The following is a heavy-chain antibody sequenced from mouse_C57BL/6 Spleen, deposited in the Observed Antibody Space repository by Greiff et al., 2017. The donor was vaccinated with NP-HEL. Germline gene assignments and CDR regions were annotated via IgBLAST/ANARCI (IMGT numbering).Heavy chain of an antibody. CDR3: ARGGGSSYRYFDV. CDR2: INPNYGTT. J-gene: IGHJ1*03. D-gene: IGHD1-1*01. Sequence: VQLKQSGPELVKPGASVKISCKASGYSFTDYNMNWVKQSTGKSLEWIGVINPNYGTTSYNQKFKGKATLTVDQSSSTAYMQLNSLTSEDSAVYYCARGGGSSYRYFDVWGTGTTVTVSS. CDR1: GYSFTDYN. V-gene: IGHV1-39*01.